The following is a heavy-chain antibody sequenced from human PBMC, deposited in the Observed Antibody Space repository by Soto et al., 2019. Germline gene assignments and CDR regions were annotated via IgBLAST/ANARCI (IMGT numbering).Heavy chain of an antibody. V-gene: IGHV1-69*02. CDR3: ALERSGGDSNYGMDV. CDR1: GGTFSSYT. Sequence: QVQLVQSGAEMKKPGSSVKVSCKASGGTFSSYTISWVRQAPGQGLEWMGRIIPILGIANYAQKFQGRVTITADKSTSTAYMELSSLRSEDTAVYYCALERSGGDSNYGMDVWGQGTTVTVSS. D-gene: IGHD3-10*01. J-gene: IGHJ6*02. CDR2: IIPILGIA.